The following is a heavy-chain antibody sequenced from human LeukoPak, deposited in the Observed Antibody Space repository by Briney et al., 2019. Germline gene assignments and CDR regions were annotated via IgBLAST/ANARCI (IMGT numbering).Heavy chain of an antibody. Sequence: SETLSLTCAVYGGSFSGYYWSWIRQPPGKGLEWIGEINHSGSTNYNPSLKSRVTISVDTSKNQFSLKPSSVTAADTAVYYCARRSITMVRGVMGRNWFDPWGQGTLVTVSS. V-gene: IGHV4-34*01. CDR2: INHSGST. J-gene: IGHJ5*02. CDR3: ARRSITMVRGVMGRNWFDP. CDR1: GGSFSGYY. D-gene: IGHD3-10*01.